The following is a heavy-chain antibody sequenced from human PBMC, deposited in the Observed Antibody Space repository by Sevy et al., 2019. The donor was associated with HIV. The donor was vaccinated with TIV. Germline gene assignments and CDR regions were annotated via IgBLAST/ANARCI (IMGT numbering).Heavy chain of an antibody. V-gene: IGHV3-15*01. D-gene: IGHD6-19*01. CDR3: TTDLSSGSYKVY. J-gene: IGHJ4*02. CDR2: IKSKTNGGTI. CDR1: GFTFTNAW. Sequence: GGSLRLSCAASGFTFTNAWMSWVRQAPGKGLEWVGRIKSKTNGGTIDYAAPVKGRFTISRDDSKTTVFLQMNSLKIEDTAMYYCTTDLSSGSYKVYWGQGTPVTVSS.